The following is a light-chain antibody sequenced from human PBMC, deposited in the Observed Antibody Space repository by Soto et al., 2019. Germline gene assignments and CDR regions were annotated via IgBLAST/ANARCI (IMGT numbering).Light chain of an antibody. J-gene: IGLJ1*01. CDR2: SNN. Sequence: QSVLTQPPSASGTPGQRVTISCSGSSSNIGSNTVNWYQQLPGTAPKLLIYSNNQRPSGVPDRFSGSKSGTSASLAISGLXXXXXADYYCAAWDDSLNVYVFGTGTKLTVL. CDR3: AAWDDSLNVYV. CDR1: SSNIGSNT. V-gene: IGLV1-44*01.